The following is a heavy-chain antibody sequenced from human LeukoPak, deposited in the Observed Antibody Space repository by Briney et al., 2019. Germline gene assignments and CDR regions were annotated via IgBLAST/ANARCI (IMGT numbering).Heavy chain of an antibody. D-gene: IGHD2-15*01. CDR1: GYTFTNYG. V-gene: IGHV1-18*01. CDR2: INTNNGNT. Sequence: ASVKVSCTASGYTFTNYGITWVRQAPGQGLEWMGWINTNNGNTNYAQKLQGRVTMTTDTSTTTAYMELRSLRSDDTAVYYCARGNPTYCSGGSCYGRADAFDIWGQGTMVTVSS. J-gene: IGHJ3*02. CDR3: ARGNPTYCSGGSCYGRADAFDI.